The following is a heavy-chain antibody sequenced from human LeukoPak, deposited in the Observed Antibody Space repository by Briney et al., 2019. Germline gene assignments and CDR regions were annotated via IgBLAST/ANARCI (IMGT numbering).Heavy chain of an antibody. CDR2: INHSGST. J-gene: IGHJ5*02. D-gene: IGHD5-12*01. CDR3: ARGLVAFS. Sequence: SETLSLTCAVYGGSFSGYYWTWIRQPPGKGLEWIGEINHSGSTNYNPSLKSRVTISVDTSKNQFSLKLSSVTAADTAVYYCARGLVAFSWGQGTLVTVSS. CDR1: GGSFSGYY. V-gene: IGHV4-34*01.